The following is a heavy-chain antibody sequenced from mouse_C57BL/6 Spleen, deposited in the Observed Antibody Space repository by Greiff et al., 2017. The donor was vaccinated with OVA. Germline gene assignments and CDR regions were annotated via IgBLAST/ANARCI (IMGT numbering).Heavy chain of an antibody. J-gene: IGHJ3*01. Sequence: EVMLVESGAELVKPGASVKLSCTASGFNIKDYYMHWVKQRTEQGLEWIGRIDPEDGETKYAPKFQGKATITADTSSNTAYPQLSSLTSEDTAVYYCASLTGPWFAYWGQGTLVTVSA. CDR3: ASLTGPWFAY. V-gene: IGHV14-2*01. CDR1: GFNIKDYY. CDR2: IDPEDGET. D-gene: IGHD4-1*01.